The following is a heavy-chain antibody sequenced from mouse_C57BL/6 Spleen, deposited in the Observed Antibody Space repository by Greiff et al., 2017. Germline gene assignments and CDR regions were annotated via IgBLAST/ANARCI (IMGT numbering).Heavy chain of an antibody. J-gene: IGHJ1*03. D-gene: IGHD2-12*01. CDR1: GFTFSDYY. Sequence: EVKVVESEGGLVQPGSSMKLSCTASGFTFSDYYMAWVRQVPEKGLEWVANINYDGSSTYYLDSLKSRFIISRDNAKNILYLQMSSLKSEDTATYYCARGYWAYCYFDVWGTGTTVTVSS. CDR3: ARGYWAYCYFDV. CDR2: INYDGSST. V-gene: IGHV5-16*01.